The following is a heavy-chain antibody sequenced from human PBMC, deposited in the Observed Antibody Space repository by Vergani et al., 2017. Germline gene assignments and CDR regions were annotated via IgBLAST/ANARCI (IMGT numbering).Heavy chain of an antibody. CDR1: GGSISSSNW. J-gene: IGHJ6*02. Sequence: QVQLQESGPGLVKPPGTLSLTCAVSGGSISSSNWWSWVRQPPGKGLQWIGEIYHSGSTNYNPSLKSRVTISVDKSKNQFSLKLSSVTAADTAVYYCARALKLRYSPFGDYYYYGMDVWGQGTTGTVSS. D-gene: IGHD3-9*01. CDR3: ARALKLRYSPFGDYYYYGMDV. CDR2: IYHSGST. V-gene: IGHV4-4*03.